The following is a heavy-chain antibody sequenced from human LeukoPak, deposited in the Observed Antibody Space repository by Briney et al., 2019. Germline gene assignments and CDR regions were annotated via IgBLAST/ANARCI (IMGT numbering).Heavy chain of an antibody. CDR2: IIPIFGTA. CDR1: GGTFSSYA. Sequence: GSSVKVPCKASGGTFSSYAISWVRQAPGQGLEWMGGIIPIFGTANYAQKFQGRVTITADESTSTAYMELSSLRSEDTAVYYCARLGSSWYSGAFDIWGQGTMVTVSS. D-gene: IGHD6-13*01. V-gene: IGHV1-69*01. CDR3: ARLGSSWYSGAFDI. J-gene: IGHJ3*02.